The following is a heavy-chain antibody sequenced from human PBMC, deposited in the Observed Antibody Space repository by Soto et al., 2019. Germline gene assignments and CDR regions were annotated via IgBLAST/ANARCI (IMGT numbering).Heavy chain of an antibody. J-gene: IGHJ5*02. CDR1: GGTFSSYA. CDR2: IIPIFGTA. CDR3: ARDREYSYGYGWFDP. D-gene: IGHD5-18*01. V-gene: IGHV1-69*01. Sequence: VKVSCKASGGTFSSYAISWVRQAPGQGLEWMGGIIPIFGTANYARKFQGRVTITADESTSTAYMELSSLRSEDTAVYYCARDREYSYGYGWFDPWGQGTLVTVSS.